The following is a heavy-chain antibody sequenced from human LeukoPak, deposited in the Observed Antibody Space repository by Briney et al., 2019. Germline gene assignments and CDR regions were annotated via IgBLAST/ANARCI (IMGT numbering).Heavy chain of an antibody. CDR2: IYYSGST. CDR3: ATEWISNAFDI. Sequence: PSETLSLTCTVSGGSISSGDYYWSWIRQPPGKGLEWIGYIYYSGSTYYNPSLKSRVTISVDTSKNQFSLKLSSVTAADTAVYYCATEWISNAFDIWGQGTMVTVSS. D-gene: IGHD5-12*01. V-gene: IGHV4-30-4*01. J-gene: IGHJ3*02. CDR1: GGSISSGDYY.